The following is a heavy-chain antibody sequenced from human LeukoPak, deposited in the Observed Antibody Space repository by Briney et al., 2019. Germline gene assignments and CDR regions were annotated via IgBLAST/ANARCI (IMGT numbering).Heavy chain of an antibody. CDR3: ASPRSYDSSGYYFDY. D-gene: IGHD3-22*01. J-gene: IGHJ4*02. Sequence: SETLSLTCTVSGGSISSSSYYWGWIRPPPWKGLEWIGSIYYSGSTYYNPSLKSRVTISVDTSKNQFSLKLSSVTAADTAVYYCASPRSYDSSGYYFDYWGQGTLVTVSS. CDR1: GGSISSSSYY. CDR2: IYYSGST. V-gene: IGHV4-39*01.